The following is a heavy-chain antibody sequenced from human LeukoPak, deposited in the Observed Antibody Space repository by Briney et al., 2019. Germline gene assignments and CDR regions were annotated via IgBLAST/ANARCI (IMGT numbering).Heavy chain of an antibody. V-gene: IGHV3-23*01. CDR1: GFTFSNYA. Sequence: GGSLRLSRAASGFTFSNYAMSWARQAPGKGLEWVSCISGSGGGTYYADSVEGRFNISRDNSKNTLYLQINTLRAEDTAVYYCAKDLSGRYSIDAFDIWGQGTMVTVSS. CDR2: ISGSGGGT. D-gene: IGHD3-10*01. CDR3: AKDLSGRYSIDAFDI. J-gene: IGHJ3*02.